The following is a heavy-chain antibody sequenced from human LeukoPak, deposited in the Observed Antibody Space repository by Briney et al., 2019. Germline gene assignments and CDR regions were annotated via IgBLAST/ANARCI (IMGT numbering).Heavy chain of an antibody. CDR3: AKVRSSGPTRNPFDY. D-gene: IGHD6-19*01. V-gene: IGHV3-30*02. CDR1: GFTFSNYG. Sequence: GGSLRLSCAASGFTFSNYGMHWVRQAPGKGLEWVALISFDGSQKYYADSVKGRFTISRDNSKNTLYLQMNSLRAEDTAVYYCAKVRSSGPTRNPFDYWGQGTLVTVSS. CDR2: ISFDGSQK. J-gene: IGHJ4*02.